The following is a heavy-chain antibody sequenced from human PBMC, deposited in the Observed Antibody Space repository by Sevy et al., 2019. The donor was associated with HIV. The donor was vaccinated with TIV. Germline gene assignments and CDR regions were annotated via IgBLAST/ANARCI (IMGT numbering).Heavy chain of an antibody. J-gene: IGHJ4*02. D-gene: IGHD2-8*01. Sequence: GGSLRLSCAASGFTVSKYSMSWVRQPPRKGLEWVSTLSFGCGEINYADSVKGRFTISRDNSKSSVYLQMNNLRPEDTAVYYCAREGCTKPHDYWGQGTLVTVSS. CDR2: LSFGCGEI. CDR3: AREGCTKPHDY. CDR1: GFTVSKYS. V-gene: IGHV3-23*01.